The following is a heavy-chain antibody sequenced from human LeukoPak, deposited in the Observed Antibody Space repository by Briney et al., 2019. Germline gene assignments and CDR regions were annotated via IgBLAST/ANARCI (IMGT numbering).Heavy chain of an antibody. Sequence: GSLRLSCAASGFIFSSYGMHWVRQAPGKGLEWVAVISYDGSNKYYADSVKGRFTISRDNSKNTLYLQMNSLRAEDTAVYYCAKDSSPLYDYVWGSHNWFDPWGQGTLVTVSS. CDR1: GFIFSSYG. CDR3: AKDSSPLYDYVWGSHNWFDP. J-gene: IGHJ5*02. V-gene: IGHV3-30*18. CDR2: ISYDGSNK. D-gene: IGHD3-16*01.